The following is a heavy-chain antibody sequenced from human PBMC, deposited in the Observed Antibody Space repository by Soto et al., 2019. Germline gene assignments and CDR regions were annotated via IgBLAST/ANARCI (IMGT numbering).Heavy chain of an antibody. CDR3: GGAVGESYPGSGVFDY. D-gene: IGHD3-10*01. V-gene: IGHV3-23*01. J-gene: IGHJ4*02. Sequence: EVQLLESGGGLVQPGGSLRLSCAASGFTFSNYVMSWVRQAPGKGLEWVSLISDTGGDTVHADSVKGRFTISRDNSKNTLFQQRNSLRAGDGAKYYCGGAVGESYPGSGVFDYWGQGTRSPSPQ. CDR2: ISDTGGDT. CDR1: GFTFSNYV.